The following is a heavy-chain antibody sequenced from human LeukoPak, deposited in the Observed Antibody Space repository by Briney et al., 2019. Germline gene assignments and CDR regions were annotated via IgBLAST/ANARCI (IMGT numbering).Heavy chain of an antibody. Sequence: GGSLILSCAASGFTFSSYDMHWVRQATGKGLEWVSAIGTAGDTYYPGSVKGRFTISRENAKNSLYLQMNSLRAGDTAVYYCARSGAAGTYYYGMDVWGQGTTVTVSS. CDR1: GFTFSSYD. V-gene: IGHV3-13*04. D-gene: IGHD6-13*01. J-gene: IGHJ6*02. CDR3: ARSGAAGTYYYGMDV. CDR2: IGTAGDT.